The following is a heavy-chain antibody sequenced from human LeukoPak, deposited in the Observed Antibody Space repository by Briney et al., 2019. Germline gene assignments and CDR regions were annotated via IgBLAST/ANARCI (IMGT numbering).Heavy chain of an antibody. D-gene: IGHD3-10*01. J-gene: IGHJ4*02. V-gene: IGHV4-39*07. CDR3: ARDTWFGNFDY. CDR2: IYYSGST. Sequence: WIRQPPGKGLEWIGSIYYSGSTFYNPSLKSRVTVSVDTSKNQFSLNLSSVTAADTAVYYCARDTWFGNFDYWGQGTLVTVSS.